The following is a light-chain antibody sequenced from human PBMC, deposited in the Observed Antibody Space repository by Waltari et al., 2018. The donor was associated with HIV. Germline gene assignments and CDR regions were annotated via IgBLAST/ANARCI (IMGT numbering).Light chain of an antibody. CDR3: GADHGSGSNFRWV. CDR1: SGYSNYK. V-gene: IGLV9-49*01. CDR2: VGTGGIVG. Sequence: QPVLTQPPSASASLGAPVTLTCTLSSGYSNYKVDWYQQRPGKGPRFVMRVGTGGIVGAKGDGFPDRFSVLGSGLNRYLTIKNIQEEDESDYHCGADHGSGSNFRWVFGGGTKLTVL. J-gene: IGLJ3*02.